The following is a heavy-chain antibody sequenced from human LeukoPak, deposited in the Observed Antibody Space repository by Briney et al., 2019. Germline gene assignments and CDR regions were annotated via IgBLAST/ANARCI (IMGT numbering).Heavy chain of an antibody. V-gene: IGHV3-48*01. CDR3: AKDPEESRRAVAGYFDY. CDR2: ISSGYPTI. CDR1: GFTFSSYS. D-gene: IGHD6-19*01. J-gene: IGHJ4*02. Sequence: GGSLRLSCAASGFTFSSYSINWVRQAPGKGLEWVSYISSGYPTIYYADSVKGRFTISRDNSKNTLYLQMNSLRAEDTAVYYCAKDPEESRRAVAGYFDYWGQGTLVTVSS.